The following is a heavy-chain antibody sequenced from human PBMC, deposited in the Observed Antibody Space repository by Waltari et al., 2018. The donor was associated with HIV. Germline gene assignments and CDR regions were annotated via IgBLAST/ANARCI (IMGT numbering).Heavy chain of an antibody. CDR1: GGTFSSYA. D-gene: IGHD3-22*01. V-gene: IGHV1-69*01. Sequence: QVQLVQSGAEVKKPGSSVKVSCKASGGTFSSYAISWVRQAPGQGLEWMGGIIPSLGTANYAQKCQGRVTITADESTSTAYMELSSLRSEDTAVYYCARGSKLVVVITGGYYFDYWGQGTLVTVSS. CDR2: IIPSLGTA. CDR3: ARGSKLVVVITGGYYFDY. J-gene: IGHJ4*02.